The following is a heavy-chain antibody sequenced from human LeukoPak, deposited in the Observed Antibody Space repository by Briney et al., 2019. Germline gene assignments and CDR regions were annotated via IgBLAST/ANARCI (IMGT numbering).Heavy chain of an antibody. V-gene: IGHV1-18*01. CDR3: ARTCSSSCYMVH. CDR1: GYTSANFG. CDR2: ISVYNGNT. D-gene: IGHD2-2*02. J-gene: IGHJ4*02. Sequence: PLASVKVSCKASGYTSANFGITWVRQAPGQGLEWMGWISVYNGNTNYAQNLQGRVTLTIDTVTSTAYMELRSLRSGDTALYYCARTCSSSCYMVHWGQGTLVTVSS.